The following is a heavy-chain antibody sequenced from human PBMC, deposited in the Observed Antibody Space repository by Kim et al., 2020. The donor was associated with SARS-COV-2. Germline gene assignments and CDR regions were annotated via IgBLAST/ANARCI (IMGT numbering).Heavy chain of an antibody. CDR3: ARVHKGNNGCYSVY. V-gene: IGHV4-39*02. CDR2: IYYTGST. J-gene: IGHJ4*03. Sequence: SETLSLTCIVSGGSISSSSYYWGWIRQPPGKGLEWIGTIYYTGSTYYNPSLKSRVTISVDTPKNQFSLKLTSVTAADTAMFYCARVHKGNNGCYSVYWV. CDR1: GGSISSSSYY. D-gene: IGHD2-8*01.